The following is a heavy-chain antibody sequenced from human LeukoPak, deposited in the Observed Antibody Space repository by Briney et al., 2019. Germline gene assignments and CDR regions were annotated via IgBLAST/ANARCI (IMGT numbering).Heavy chain of an antibody. V-gene: IGHV3-23*01. CDR2: ISGSGGST. CDR1: GFPFNNYG. D-gene: IGHD6-19*01. Sequence: GGSLRLSCAASGFPFNNYGMSWVRQAPGKGLEWVSTISGSGGSTSYADSVKGRFTISRDNSKNTLYLQMNSLRAEDTAVYYCAKDKGWIAVAGTAFDIWGQGTMVTVSS. J-gene: IGHJ3*02. CDR3: AKDKGWIAVAGTAFDI.